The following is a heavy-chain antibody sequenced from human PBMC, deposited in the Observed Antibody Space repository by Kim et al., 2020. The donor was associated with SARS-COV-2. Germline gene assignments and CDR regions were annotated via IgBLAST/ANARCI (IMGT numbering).Heavy chain of an antibody. CDR1: GGSISSSSYY. J-gene: IGHJ4*02. CDR3: ARQDYGDYVY. CDR2: IYYSGST. D-gene: IGHD4-17*01. Sequence: SETLSLTCTVSGGSISSSSYYWGWIRQPPVKGLEWIGSIYYSGSTYYNPSLKSRVTISVDTSKNQFSLKLSSVTAADTAVYYCARQDYGDYVYWGQGTLVTVSS. V-gene: IGHV4-39*01.